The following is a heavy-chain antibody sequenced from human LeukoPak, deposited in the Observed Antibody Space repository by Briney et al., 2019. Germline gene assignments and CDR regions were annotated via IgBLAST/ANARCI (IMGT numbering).Heavy chain of an antibody. D-gene: IGHD2-2*01. Sequence: SGGSLRLSCAASGFTFSSYSMNWVRQAPGKGLEWVSSISSSSRYIYYADSVKGRFTISRDNAKNLLYLQMNSLRAEDTAVYYCARGVVVPAAIPYYWGQGTLVTVSS. J-gene: IGHJ4*02. CDR3: ARGVVVPAAIPYY. CDR2: ISSSSRYI. CDR1: GFTFSSYS. V-gene: IGHV3-21*01.